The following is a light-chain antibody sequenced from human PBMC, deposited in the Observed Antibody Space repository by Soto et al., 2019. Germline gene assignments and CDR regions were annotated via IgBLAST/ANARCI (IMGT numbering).Light chain of an antibody. V-gene: IGKV3-15*01. CDR1: QSISSK. Sequence: EIVMTQSPATLSVSPGERATLSCRASQSISSKLAWYQQKPGQAPRRLIYGASTRATGIPVRFCGSGSGTECTLTIPSLQSEDFAFYYCQEYNNWHPITFGGGTKVEIK. J-gene: IGKJ4*02. CDR3: QEYNNWHPIT. CDR2: GAS.